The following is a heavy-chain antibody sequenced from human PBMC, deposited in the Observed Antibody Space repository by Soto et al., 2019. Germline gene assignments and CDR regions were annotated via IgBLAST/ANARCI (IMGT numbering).Heavy chain of an antibody. CDR1: VGKETRSW. J-gene: IGHJ6*01. Sequence: SVQISEKRRVGKETRSWSGSERQMPGKGLEWMGIIYPGDSDTKYNPSFQGQVTISADKSITTTYLQWSSLKASDTAIYYCAASIFYYGMGVCGQATSV. CDR3: AASIFYYGMGV. V-gene: IGHV5-51*01. CDR2: IYPGDSDT.